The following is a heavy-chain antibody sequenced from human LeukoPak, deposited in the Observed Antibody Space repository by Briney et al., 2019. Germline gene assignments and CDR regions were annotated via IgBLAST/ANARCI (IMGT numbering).Heavy chain of an antibody. V-gene: IGHV4-34*01. CDR3: ARGWYSSPLNNWFDP. CDR2: INHAGTA. D-gene: IGHD6-13*01. J-gene: IGHJ5*02. Sequence: PSETLSLTCALYGGSFTYYYWAWIRQPPGKGLEWIGEINHAGTADYNPSLKGRVTMSVDTSKNQFSLKLSSVTGADTAVYYCARGWYSSPLNNWFDPWGQGTLVTVSS. CDR1: GGSFTYYY.